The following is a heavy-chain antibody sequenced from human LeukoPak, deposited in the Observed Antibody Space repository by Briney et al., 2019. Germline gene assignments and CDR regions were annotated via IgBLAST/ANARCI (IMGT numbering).Heavy chain of an antibody. CDR3: ARESGGGYSYEDY. D-gene: IGHD5-18*01. CDR1: GFIFSNYW. CDR2: MKQDGSEK. J-gene: IGHJ4*02. Sequence: PGGSLRLSCAASGFIFSNYWMSWVRQAPGKGPEWVANMKQDGSEKFYMDSVKGRFTISRDNAKKSLYLQMNSLRAEGTAVYYCARESGGGYSYEDYWGQGTLVTVSS. V-gene: IGHV3-7*01.